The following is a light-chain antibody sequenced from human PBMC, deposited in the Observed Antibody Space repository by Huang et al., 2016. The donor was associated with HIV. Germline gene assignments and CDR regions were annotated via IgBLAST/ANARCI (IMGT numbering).Light chain of an antibody. CDR1: QSVSSN. Sequence: GERATLSCRASQSVSSNLAWYQQKPGQGPRLLSYGASTKATGIPARFSGSGSGTEFTLTISSLQSEDFAVYYCQQYNNWPPWTFGQGTKVEIK. CDR2: GAS. J-gene: IGKJ1*01. V-gene: IGKV3-15*01. CDR3: QQYNNWPPWT.